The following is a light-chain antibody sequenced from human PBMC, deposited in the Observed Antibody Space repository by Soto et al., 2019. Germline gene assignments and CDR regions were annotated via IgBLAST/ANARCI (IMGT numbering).Light chain of an antibody. J-gene: IGLJ1*01. Sequence: QSALTQPASVSGSPGQSITISCTGTSSDIGGFYYVSWYQQHPGKAPKLIIYEVTDRPSGVSNRFSGSKSGNTASLTISGLQAEDEAEYYCSSYTNINTRACVFGTGTKVTVL. CDR3: SSYTNINTRACV. CDR2: EVT. V-gene: IGLV2-14*01. CDR1: SSDIGGFYY.